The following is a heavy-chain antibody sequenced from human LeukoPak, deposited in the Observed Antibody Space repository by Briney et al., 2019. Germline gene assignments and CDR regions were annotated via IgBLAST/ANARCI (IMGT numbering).Heavy chain of an antibody. V-gene: IGHV3-11*04. J-gene: IGHJ1*01. CDR2: ISSSGSTI. D-gene: IGHD3-22*01. Sequence: PGGSLRLSCAASGFTFSDYYTGWIRQAPGKGLEGVSYISSSGSTIYYADSVKGRFTISRDNAKNSLYLQMNSLRAEDTAVYYCARERGTYYYDSSGYVWGQGTLVTVSS. CDR1: GFTFSDYY. CDR3: ARERGTYYYDSSGYV.